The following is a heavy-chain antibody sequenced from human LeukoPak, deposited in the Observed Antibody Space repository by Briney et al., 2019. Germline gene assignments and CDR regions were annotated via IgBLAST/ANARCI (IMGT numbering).Heavy chain of an antibody. Sequence: GGSLRLSCAASGFTFSNYGMHWVRQAPGKGLEWVAFIRYDGSNKYYADSVKGRFTISRDNSKNTLYLQMNSLRAEDTAVYYCAPRGYSSSLNYYYYYMDVWGKGTTVTVSS. D-gene: IGHD6-13*01. CDR3: APRGYSSSLNYYYYYMDV. V-gene: IGHV3-30*02. CDR2: IRYDGSNK. J-gene: IGHJ6*03. CDR1: GFTFSNYG.